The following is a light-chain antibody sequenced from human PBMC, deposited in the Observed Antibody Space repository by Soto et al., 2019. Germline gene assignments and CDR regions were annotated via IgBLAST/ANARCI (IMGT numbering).Light chain of an antibody. V-gene: IGKV3-20*01. CDR1: RTVSSNY. CDR2: GAS. Sequence: EIILTQSPDALSLSPGERATLSFMPSRTVSSNYLAWCQQRPGQAPRLLIYGASTRAAGIPDRFSGSGSGTDFTLTITRLEPEDSAVYFCQQYTGPPTTFGQGTRLEI. J-gene: IGKJ5*01. CDR3: QQYTGPPTT.